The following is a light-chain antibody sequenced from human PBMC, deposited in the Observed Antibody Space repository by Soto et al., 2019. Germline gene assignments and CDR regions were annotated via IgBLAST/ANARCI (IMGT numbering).Light chain of an antibody. J-gene: IGLJ3*02. CDR1: TGAVTSGHY. CDR3: LLSYSGARV. V-gene: IGLV7-46*01. CDR2: NTS. Sequence: QAVVTQEPSLTVSPGGTVTLTCGSSTGAVTSGHYPYWFQQKPGQAPRTLVYNTSDKHSWAPARFSGSLLGGKAALTLSGAQHEDEAEYYCLLSYSGARVFGGGTKLTVL.